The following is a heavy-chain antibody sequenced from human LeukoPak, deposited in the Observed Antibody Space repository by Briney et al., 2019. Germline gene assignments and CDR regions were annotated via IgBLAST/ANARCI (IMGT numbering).Heavy chain of an antibody. CDR2: ISSSSSYI. D-gene: IGHD5-18*01. CDR1: GFTFSSYS. V-gene: IGHV3-21*01. Sequence: GGSLRLSCAASGFTFSSYSMNWVRQAPGKGLGWVSSISSSSSYIYYADSVKGRFTISRDSAKNSLYLQMNSLRAEDTAVYYCARDRETAMVIDYWGQGTLVTVSS. J-gene: IGHJ4*02. CDR3: ARDRETAMVIDY.